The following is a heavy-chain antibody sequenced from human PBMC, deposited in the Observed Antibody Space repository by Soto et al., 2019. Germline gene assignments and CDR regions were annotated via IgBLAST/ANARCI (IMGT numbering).Heavy chain of an antibody. D-gene: IGHD1-26*01. CDR3: AGDQVGS. CDR2: IYYSGST. V-gene: IGHV4-59*01. CDR1: GGSISSYY. J-gene: IGHJ4*02. Sequence: QVQLQESGPGLVKPSETLSLTCTVSGGSISSYYWSWIRQPPGKGLEWIGYIYYSGSTNYNPSLKSRVTLSVDTSKNQFSLKLSSLTAADTAVYYCAGDQVGSWGQGPLVTVSS.